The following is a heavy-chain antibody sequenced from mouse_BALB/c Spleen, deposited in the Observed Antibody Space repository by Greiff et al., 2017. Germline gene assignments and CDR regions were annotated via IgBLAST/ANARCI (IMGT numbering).Heavy chain of an antibody. D-gene: IGHD2-3*01. J-gene: IGHJ1*01. CDR2: IYPGNVNT. CDR3: ARGDGYYWYFDV. V-gene: IGHV1S56*01. CDR1: GYTFTSYY. Sequence: QVQLKESGPELVKPGASVRISCKASGYTFTSYYIHWVKQRPGQGLEWIGWIYPGNVNTKYNEKFKGKATLTADKSSSTAYMQLSSLTSEDSAVYFCARGDGYYWYFDVWGAGTTVTVSS.